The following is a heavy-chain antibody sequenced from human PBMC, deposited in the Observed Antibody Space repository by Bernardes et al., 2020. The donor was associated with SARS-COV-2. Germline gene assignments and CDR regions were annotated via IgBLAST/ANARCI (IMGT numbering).Heavy chain of an antibody. D-gene: IGHD1-26*01. V-gene: IGHV3-66*01. CDR3: ARDKYYPYSYYGMDV. J-gene: IGHJ6*02. CDR1: GFSVSSNY. Sequence: GGSLRLSCAASGFSVSSNYMTWVRQAPGKGLEWVSVIYTGGDTYYADSVKGRFTLSRDNSKNTLYLQMNSLRAEDTAVYFCARDKYYPYSYYGMDVWGQGTTVTVSS. CDR2: IYTGGDT.